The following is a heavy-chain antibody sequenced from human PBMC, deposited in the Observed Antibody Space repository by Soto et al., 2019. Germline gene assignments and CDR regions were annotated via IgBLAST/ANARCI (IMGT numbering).Heavy chain of an antibody. CDR3: STRAYDTTGHYRFDP. CDR2: INHSGRV. CDR1: GGSFSVHS. J-gene: IGHJ5*01. V-gene: IGHV4-34*01. Sequence: PSETLSLTCAFYGGSFSVHSWTWIRQSPGKGLEWIGDINHSGRVNYSPSLKSRVTISLDTSKNQFSLTLSAVTAADTAMYYCSTRAYDTTGHYRFDPWGQGTLVTVSS. D-gene: IGHD3-22*01.